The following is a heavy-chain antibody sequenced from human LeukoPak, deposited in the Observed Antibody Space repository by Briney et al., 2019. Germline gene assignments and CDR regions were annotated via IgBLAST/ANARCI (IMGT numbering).Heavy chain of an antibody. V-gene: IGHV4-38-2*02. CDR2: IYYSGIT. CDR1: GYSISSGYY. CDR3: ARDRQQLARLRGYSWFDP. D-gene: IGHD6-13*01. Sequence: SETLSLTCTVSGYSISSGYYWGWIRQPPGKGLEWIGSIYYSGITYDNPSLKSRVTISVDTSKNQFFLKVNSVTAADTAVYFCARDRQQLARLRGYSWFDPWGQGALVTVSS. J-gene: IGHJ5*02.